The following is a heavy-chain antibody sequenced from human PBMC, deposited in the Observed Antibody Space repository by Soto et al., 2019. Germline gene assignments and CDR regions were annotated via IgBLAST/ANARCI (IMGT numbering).Heavy chain of an antibody. J-gene: IGHJ6*02. CDR1: GFSVSTSGVG. CDR2: IYWDDDK. D-gene: IGHD2-15*01. Sequence: QITLKESGPTLVKPTQTLTLTCTFSGFSVSTSGVGVAWIRQPPGKALEWLALIYWDDDKRYSPFLQSRVTITKDTSKNQVVLTTTNMDPVNTAIYYCAHKGGRGAGMDVWGQGTTVTVSS. CDR3: AHKGGRGAGMDV. V-gene: IGHV2-5*02.